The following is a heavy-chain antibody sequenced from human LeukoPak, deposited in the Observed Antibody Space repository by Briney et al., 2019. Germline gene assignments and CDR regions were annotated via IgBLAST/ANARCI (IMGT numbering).Heavy chain of an antibody. CDR2: IRYDGSNK. CDR1: GFTFSSYG. V-gene: IGHV3-30*02. Sequence: GGSLRLSCAASGFTFSSYGMHWVRQAPGKGLEWVAFIRYDGSNKYYADSVKGRFTISRDNSKNTLYLQMNSLRAEDTAVYYCARDNWIEAHYFDYWGQGTLVTVSS. D-gene: IGHD1-20*01. CDR3: ARDNWIEAHYFDY. J-gene: IGHJ4*02.